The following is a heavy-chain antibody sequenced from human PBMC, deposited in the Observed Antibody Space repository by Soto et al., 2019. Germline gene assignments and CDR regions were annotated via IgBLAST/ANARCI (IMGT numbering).Heavy chain of an antibody. CDR1: GFTFSSYA. J-gene: IGHJ4*02. V-gene: IGHV3-23*01. D-gene: IGHD6-13*01. CDR2: ISGSGGST. Sequence: GGSLRLSCAASGFTFSSYAMNWVRQAPGKGLEWVSAISGSGGSTYYADSVKGRFTISRDNSKNTLYLQMNSLRAEDTAVYYWAKDVGDIAAVLSYWGQGTLVTVSS. CDR3: AKDVGDIAAVLSY.